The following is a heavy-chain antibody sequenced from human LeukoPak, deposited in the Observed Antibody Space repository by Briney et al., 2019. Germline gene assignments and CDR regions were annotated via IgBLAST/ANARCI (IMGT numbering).Heavy chain of an antibody. J-gene: IGHJ4*02. CDR3: ARRAYSAAYWKHFDY. V-gene: IGHV4-38-2*02. D-gene: IGHD1-1*01. Sequence: PSETLSLTCTVSGYSISSGYDWGWIRQAPGKRLEWLGSISQSGSTYDNPSLKSRVTLSVDTSKNQVSLKLSSVTAADTAVYFCARRAYSAAYWKHFDYWGQGTLVTVSS. CDR1: GYSISSGYD. CDR2: ISQSGST.